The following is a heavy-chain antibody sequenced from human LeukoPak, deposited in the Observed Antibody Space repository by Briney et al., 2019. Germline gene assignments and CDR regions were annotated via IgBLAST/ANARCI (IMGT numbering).Heavy chain of an antibody. CDR1: GFTFSSYG. V-gene: IGHV3-30*18. Sequence: GGSLRLSCAASGFTFSSYGMHWVRQAPGKGLEWVAVISYDGSNKYYADSVKGRFTISRDNSKNTLYLQMNSLRAEDTAVYYCAKLGNRACSSGYRWGQGTLVTVSS. CDR3: AKLGNRACSSGYR. CDR2: ISYDGSNK. J-gene: IGHJ5*02. D-gene: IGHD6-19*01.